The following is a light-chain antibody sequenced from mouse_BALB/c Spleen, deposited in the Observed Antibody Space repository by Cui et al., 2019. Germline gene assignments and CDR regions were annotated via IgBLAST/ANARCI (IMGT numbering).Light chain of an antibody. CDR2: DTS. J-gene: IGKJ1*01. CDR1: SGVSY. Sequence: QMVLTQSPAIRSASPGEKVTMTSSASSGVSYMYWYQQTPGSSPRLLIYDTSTLASGVPVRIGGSASANSYSLTISGMDAEDAASYYCQHWSSYQRTFGGGTKLEIK. V-gene: IGKV4-55*01. CDR3: QHWSSYQRT.